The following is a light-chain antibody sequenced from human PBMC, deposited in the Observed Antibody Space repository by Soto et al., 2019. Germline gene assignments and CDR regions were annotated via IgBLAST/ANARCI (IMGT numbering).Light chain of an antibody. V-gene: IGKV3D-15*01. Sequence: IVMKQSPATLSVSPGEGVTLSCRASENVGTNLAWYQQKPGQAPRLLMYGSSTRATGIPATFSGSGSGTEFTLTISSLQSEESAVYYCHHYNHCGLSFGGGTRVEIK. CDR2: GSS. J-gene: IGKJ4*01. CDR1: ENVGTN. CDR3: HHYNHCGLS.